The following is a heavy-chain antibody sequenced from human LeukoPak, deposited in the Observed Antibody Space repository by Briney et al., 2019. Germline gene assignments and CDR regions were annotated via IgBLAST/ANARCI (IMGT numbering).Heavy chain of an antibody. CDR2: INHSGST. J-gene: IGHJ4*02. CDR3: ARARIDDYGNYEFDY. V-gene: IGHV4-34*01. Sequence: SETLSLTCAVYGGSFSGYYWSWIRQPPGKGLEWIGEINHSGSTNYNPSLKSRVTMSVDTSKNQFSLKLSSMTAADTAVYYCARARIDDYGNYEFDYWGQGTLVTVSS. D-gene: IGHD4-11*01. CDR1: GGSFSGYY.